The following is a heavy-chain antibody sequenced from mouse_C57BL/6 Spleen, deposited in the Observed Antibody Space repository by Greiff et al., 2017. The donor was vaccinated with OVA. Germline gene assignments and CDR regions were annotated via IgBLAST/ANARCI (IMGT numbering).Heavy chain of an antibody. CDR3: ARDSNYSFAD. CDR2: IDPSDSYT. J-gene: IGHJ3*01. V-gene: IGHV1-69*01. Sequence: QVQLQQPGAELVMPGASVKLSCKASGYTFTSYWMHWVKQRPGQGLEWIGEIDPSDSYTNYNQKFKGKSTLTVDKSSSTAYMQLSSLTSEDSAVYYCARDSNYSFADWGQGTLVTVSA. CDR1: GYTFTSYW. D-gene: IGHD2-5*01.